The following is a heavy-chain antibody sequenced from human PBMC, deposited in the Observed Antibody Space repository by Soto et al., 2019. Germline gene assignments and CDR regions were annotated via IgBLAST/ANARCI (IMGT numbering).Heavy chain of an antibody. CDR1: GDSVSSNSAA. V-gene: IGHV6-1*01. J-gene: IGHJ6*02. D-gene: IGHD6-19*01. CDR3: AREISEAVAGTDKGAYYYYGMDV. Sequence: PSQTLSLTCAISGDSVSSNSAAWNWIRQSPSRGLEWLGRTYYRSKWYNDYAVSVKSRITINPDTSKNQFSLQLNSVTPEDTAVYYCAREISEAVAGTDKGAYYYYGMDVWGQGTTVTVSS. CDR2: TYYRSKWYN.